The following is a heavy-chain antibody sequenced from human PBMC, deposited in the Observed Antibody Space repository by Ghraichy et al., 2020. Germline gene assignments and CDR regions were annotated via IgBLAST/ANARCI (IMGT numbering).Heavy chain of an antibody. CDR3: AKRRYNTYYYDSSGYPSPYYFDY. D-gene: IGHD3-22*01. CDR1: GFTFSSYA. V-gene: IGHV3-23*01. CDR2: ISGSGGST. Sequence: ETLSLTCAASGFTFSSYAMSWVRQAPGKGLEWVSAISGSGGSTYYADSVKGRFTISRDNSKNTLYLQMNSLKAEDTAVYYCAKRRYNTYYYDSSGYPSPYYFDYWGQETLVTVSS. J-gene: IGHJ4*02.